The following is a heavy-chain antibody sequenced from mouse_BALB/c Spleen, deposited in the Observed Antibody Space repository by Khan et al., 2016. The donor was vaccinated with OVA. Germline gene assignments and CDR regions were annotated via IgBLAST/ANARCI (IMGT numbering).Heavy chain of an antibody. Sequence: VQLQESGAELARPGASVKLSCKASGYTFTRYWMLWVKQRPGQGLEWIGAIYPGDGDTRYTQKFKGKATLTADISSSTAYIQLSSLASDDSAVYDWASHYGHYFDYWGQGTTLTVSS. CDR1: GYTFTRYW. CDR3: ASHYGHYFDY. CDR2: IYPGDGDT. V-gene: IGHV1-87*01. D-gene: IGHD1-1*02. J-gene: IGHJ2*01.